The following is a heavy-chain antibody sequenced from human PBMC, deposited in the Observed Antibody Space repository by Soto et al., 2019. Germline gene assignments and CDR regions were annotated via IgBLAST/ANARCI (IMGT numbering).Heavy chain of an antibody. J-gene: IGHJ5*02. V-gene: IGHV4-31*03. CDR1: GGSISSGGYY. D-gene: IGHD3-22*01. CDR3: ARGDSSGYWNWFDP. Sequence: SETLSLTCTVSGGSISSGGYYWSWIRQHPGKGLEWIGYIYYSGSTYYNPSLKSRVTISVDTSKNQFSLKLSSVTAADTAVYYCARGDSSGYWNWFDPWGQGTLVTVSS. CDR2: IYYSGST.